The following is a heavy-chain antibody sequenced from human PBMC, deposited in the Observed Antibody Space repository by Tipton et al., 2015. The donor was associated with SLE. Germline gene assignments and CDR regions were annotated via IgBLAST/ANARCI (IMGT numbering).Heavy chain of an antibody. V-gene: IGHV1-18*01. CDR1: GYTFTSYG. J-gene: IGHJ4*02. D-gene: IGHD3-3*01. Sequence: QSGAEVKKPGASVKVSCKASGYTFTSYGISWVRQAPGQGLEWMGWISAYNGNTNYAQKLQGRVTMTTDTSTSTAYMELSSLKASDTAMYYCAAYYDFWSGYYRDYWGQGTLVTVSS. CDR3: AAYYDFWSGYYRDY. CDR2: ISAYNGNT.